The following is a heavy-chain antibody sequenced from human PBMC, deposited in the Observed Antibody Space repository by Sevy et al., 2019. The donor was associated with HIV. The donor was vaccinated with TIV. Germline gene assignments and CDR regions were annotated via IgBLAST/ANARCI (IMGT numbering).Heavy chain of an antibody. J-gene: IGHJ4*02. CDR3: VREGIAVAAPFDY. V-gene: IGHV4-38-2*02. CDR2: IYHSGST. Sequence: SETLSLTCTVSGYSISSGYYWGWIRQPPGKGLEWIGSIYHSGSTYYNPSLKSRVTISVDTSKNQFSLKLSSVTAADTAVYYCVREGIAVAAPFDYWGQGTLVTVSS. CDR1: GYSISSGYY. D-gene: IGHD6-19*01.